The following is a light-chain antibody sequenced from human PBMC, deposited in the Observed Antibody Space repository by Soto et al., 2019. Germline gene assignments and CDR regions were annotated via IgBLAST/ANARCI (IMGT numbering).Light chain of an antibody. CDR2: DAS. Sequence: ILLTQSPGTLSLSPGERVTLSCRASQSISITLAWYQQKLGQAPRLLIYDASNRAPGVPDRFSASGSGSDFTLTISRLEPEDFAVYYCQHYGYSLPNTFGQGTKLDIK. CDR3: QHYGYSLPNT. J-gene: IGKJ2*01. V-gene: IGKV3-20*01. CDR1: QSISIT.